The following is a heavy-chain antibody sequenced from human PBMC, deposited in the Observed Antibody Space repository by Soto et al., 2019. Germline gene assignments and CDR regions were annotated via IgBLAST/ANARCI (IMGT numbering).Heavy chain of an antibody. V-gene: IGHV1-18*04. D-gene: IGHD5-12*01. CDR2: VTPYKADT. CDR3: ATDGPSNSGNLYAFDI. CDR1: GYTLTNYG. J-gene: IGHJ3*02. Sequence: QAQLVQSGAEVKKSGASVRVSCKASGYTLTNYGVTWVRQAPGQGLEWLGRVTPYKADTNSAQNLQGRVTMATDTSTHPASLELRSLRSDDTAVYFCATDGPSNSGNLYAFDIWGQGTMVTVSA.